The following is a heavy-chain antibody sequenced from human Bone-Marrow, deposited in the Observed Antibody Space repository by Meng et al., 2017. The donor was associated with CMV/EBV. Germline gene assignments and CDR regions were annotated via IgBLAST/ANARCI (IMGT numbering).Heavy chain of an antibody. CDR1: TFSIYS. V-gene: IGHV1-69*01. CDR3: ARGPLERADYGDYPYFDY. D-gene: IGHD4-17*01. Sequence: TFSIYSSSWGRQARGQWLEWVGGIILIFVTANYAQKFQGRVTITADESMSTAYMELRSLISEDTAVYYCARGPLERADYGDYPYFDYWGQGTLVTVSS. CDR2: IILIFVTA. J-gene: IGHJ4*02.